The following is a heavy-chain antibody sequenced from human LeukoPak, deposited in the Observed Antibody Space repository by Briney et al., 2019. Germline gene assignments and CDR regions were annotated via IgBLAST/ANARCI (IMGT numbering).Heavy chain of an antibody. J-gene: IGHJ2*01. CDR1: GGSISSSSYY. Sequence: SETLSLTCTVSGGSISSSSYYWGWIRQPPGKGLEWIGSIYYSGSTYYNPSLKSRVTISVDTSKNQFSLKLSSVTAADTAVYYCASGYYYWYFDLWGRGTLVTVSS. CDR3: ASGYYYWYFDL. V-gene: IGHV4-39*07. CDR2: IYYSGST. D-gene: IGHD5-18*01.